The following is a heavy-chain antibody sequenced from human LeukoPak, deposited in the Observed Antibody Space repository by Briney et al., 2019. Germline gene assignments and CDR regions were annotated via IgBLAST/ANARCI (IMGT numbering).Heavy chain of an antibody. CDR3: ARGFGYDNILTY. D-gene: IGHD5-12*01. J-gene: IGHJ4*02. V-gene: IGHV3-74*01. CDR1: GFSFSSYW. CDR2: INSDGSST. Sequence: GGSLRLSCAASGFSFSSYWMHWVSHDPGKGLVWVSRINSDGSSTSYADSVKGRFTISRDNAKNTLYLQMNSLRAEDTAVYYCARGFGYDNILTYWGQGTLVTVSS.